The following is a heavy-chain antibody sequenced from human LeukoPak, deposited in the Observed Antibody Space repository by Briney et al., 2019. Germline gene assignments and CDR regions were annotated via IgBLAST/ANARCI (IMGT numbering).Heavy chain of an antibody. V-gene: IGHV1-18*01. J-gene: IGHJ6*03. CDR3: ARGSSYYSYYYYYMDV. D-gene: IGHD3-10*01. Sequence: ASVTVSCKASGYTFTSYGISWVRQAPGQGLEWMGWISAYNGNTNYAQKLQGRVTMTTDTSTSTAYMELRSLRSDDTAVYYCARGSSYYSYYYYYMDVWGKGTTVTVSS. CDR1: GYTFTSYG. CDR2: ISAYNGNT.